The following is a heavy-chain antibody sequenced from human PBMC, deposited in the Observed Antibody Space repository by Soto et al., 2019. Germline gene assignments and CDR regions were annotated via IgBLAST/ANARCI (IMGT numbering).Heavy chain of an antibody. CDR2: IYYSGST. CDR3: ARDTAMAKYYYGMDV. CDR1: GGSISSGGYY. J-gene: IGHJ6*02. Sequence: SETLSLTCTVSGGSISSGGYYWSWIRQHPGKGLGWIGYIYYSGSTYYNPSLKSRVTISVDTSKNQFSLKLSSVTAADTAVYYCARDTAMAKYYYGMDVWGQGTTVTVSS. D-gene: IGHD5-18*01. V-gene: IGHV4-31*03.